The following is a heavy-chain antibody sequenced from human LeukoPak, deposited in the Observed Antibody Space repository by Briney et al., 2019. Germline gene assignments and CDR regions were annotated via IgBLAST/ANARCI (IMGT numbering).Heavy chain of an antibody. D-gene: IGHD6-13*01. V-gene: IGHV4-39*07. J-gene: IGHJ4*02. Sequence: PSETLSLTCTVSGDSISSSSYYRDWIRQPPGKGLEWIGEINHSGSTNYNPSLKSRVTISVDTSKNQFSLKVSSVTAADTAVYYCARGLHTNSWPFDCWGQGTLVTVSS. CDR3: ARGLHTNSWPFDC. CDR1: GDSISSSSYY. CDR2: INHSGST.